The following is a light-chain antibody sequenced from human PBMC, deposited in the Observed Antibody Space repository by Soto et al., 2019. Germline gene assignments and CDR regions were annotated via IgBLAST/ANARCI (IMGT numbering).Light chain of an antibody. J-gene: IGKJ5*01. Sequence: DIQLTQSPSFLSASVGDRVIITCRASQDINTYLAWYQQKPGKAPKLLIFAASTLQNGVPSRFSGSGSGTEFTVTITSLQPEDFATYYCQHRKSYPFSFGQGTRLEIK. CDR2: AAS. V-gene: IGKV1-9*01. CDR3: QHRKSYPFS. CDR1: QDINTY.